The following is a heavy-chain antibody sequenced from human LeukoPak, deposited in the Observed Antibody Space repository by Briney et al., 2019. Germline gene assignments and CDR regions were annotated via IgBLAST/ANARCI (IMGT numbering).Heavy chain of an antibody. J-gene: IGHJ4*02. D-gene: IGHD6-19*01. Sequence: SETLSLTCTVSGGSISSYYWSWIRQPPGKGLEWIGYIYYSGSTNYNPSLKSRVTISVDTSKNQFSLKLSSVTAADTAVYYCARGRTDAAVAGNFDYWGQGTLVTVSS. CDR2: IYYSGST. CDR1: GGSISSYY. V-gene: IGHV4-59*01. CDR3: ARGRTDAAVAGNFDY.